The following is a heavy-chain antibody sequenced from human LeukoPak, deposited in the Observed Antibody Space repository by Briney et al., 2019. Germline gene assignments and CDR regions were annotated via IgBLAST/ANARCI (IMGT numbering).Heavy chain of an antibody. Sequence: PSETLSLTCTVSGGSISSNYWSWIRQPPGKGLEWIGYIYYSGSTNYNPSLKSRVTISVDKSKNQFSLKLSSVTAADTAVYYCARVETGDFWSGYNYYYYYMDVWGKGTTVTVSS. CDR1: GGSISSNY. J-gene: IGHJ6*03. CDR3: ARVETGDFWSGYNYYYYYMDV. V-gene: IGHV4-59*01. D-gene: IGHD3-3*01. CDR2: IYYSGST.